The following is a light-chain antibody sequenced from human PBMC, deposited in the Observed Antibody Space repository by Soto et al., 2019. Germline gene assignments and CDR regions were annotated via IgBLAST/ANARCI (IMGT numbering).Light chain of an antibody. J-gene: IGKJ5*01. CDR2: PAS. V-gene: IGKV1-9*01. Sequence: DIQLTQSPSFLSASVGDRVTVSCRASQDISTSLAWFQQKAGKVPQLLVYPASTLQDGVPSRFSGSGSGTYFTLTISSLQPEDFATYYCQQSYSTPPELTFGQGTRLEIK. CDR1: QDISTS. CDR3: QQSYSTPPELT.